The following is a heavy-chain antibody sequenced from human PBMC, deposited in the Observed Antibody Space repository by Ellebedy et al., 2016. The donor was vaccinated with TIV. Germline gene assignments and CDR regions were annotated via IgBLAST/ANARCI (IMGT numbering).Heavy chain of an antibody. J-gene: IGHJ3*01. Sequence: GESLKISCAASGLTFSSHVMSWVRQAPGKGLEWVSSITESGGNKYYADSVKGRFTISRDNSKDTLFLQMNSLRAEDTAIYFCARDPVGVGPAFDVWGQGTMVTVSS. CDR3: ARDPVGVGPAFDV. D-gene: IGHD4-23*01. CDR1: GLTFSSHV. CDR2: ITESGGNK. V-gene: IGHV3-23*01.